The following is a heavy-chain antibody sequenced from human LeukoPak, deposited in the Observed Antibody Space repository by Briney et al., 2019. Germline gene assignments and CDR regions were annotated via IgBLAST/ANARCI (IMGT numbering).Heavy chain of an antibody. J-gene: IGHJ6*04. CDR1: GGSISSGGYY. Sequence: PSQTLSLTCTVSGGSISSGGYYWSWIRQHPGKGLEWIGYIYYSGNTYYNPSLKSRVTISVDTSKYQFSLKLSSVTAADTAVYYCARGLGYCSGGSCYSGYYYGMDVWGKGTTVTVSS. CDR3: ARGLGYCSGGSCYSGYYYGMDV. D-gene: IGHD2-15*01. CDR2: IYYSGNT. V-gene: IGHV4-31*03.